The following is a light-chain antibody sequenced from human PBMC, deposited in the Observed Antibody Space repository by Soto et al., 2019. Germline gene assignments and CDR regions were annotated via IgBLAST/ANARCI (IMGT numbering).Light chain of an antibody. V-gene: IGKV3-15*01. CDR2: GAS. Sequence: EMVMTQSPATLSVSPGERATLSCRASQSVSSNLAWYQQKPGQAPRLLIYGASTRATGIPARFSGSGYGAEFTLTISGLQSEDCAVYYCQQYNKWPYTFGQGTNLEIK. CDR3: QQYNKWPYT. CDR1: QSVSSN. J-gene: IGKJ2*01.